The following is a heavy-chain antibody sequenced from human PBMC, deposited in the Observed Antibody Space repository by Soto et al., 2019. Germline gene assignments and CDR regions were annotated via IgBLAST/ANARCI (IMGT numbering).Heavy chain of an antibody. CDR3: ARDRSWWFGQNWFDP. Sequence: PSEILSLTCTVSGGSISSGGYYWSWIRQHPGKGLEWIGYIYYSGSTYYNPSLKSRVTISVDTSKNQFSLKLSSVTAADTAVYYCARDRSWWFGQNWFDPWGQGTLVTVSS. CDR1: GGSISSGGYY. J-gene: IGHJ5*02. D-gene: IGHD2-15*01. CDR2: IYYSGST. V-gene: IGHV4-31*03.